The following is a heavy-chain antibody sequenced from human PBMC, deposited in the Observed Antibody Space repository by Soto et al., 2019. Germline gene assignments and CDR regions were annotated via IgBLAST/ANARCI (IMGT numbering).Heavy chain of an antibody. Sequence: SETLSFTCTVSVDSISSYSWSLIRQVAGKGLEWIWRLYSSGSAKYSPFLNGRLTMSVDASKNQSSMRLSSVTAADTAVYYGRAYSDYDIYGIDFWGQGTAVTVSS. V-gene: IGHV4-4*07. CDR1: VDSISSYS. CDR3: RAYSDYDIYGIDF. CDR2: LYSSGSA. J-gene: IGHJ6*02. D-gene: IGHD5-12*01.